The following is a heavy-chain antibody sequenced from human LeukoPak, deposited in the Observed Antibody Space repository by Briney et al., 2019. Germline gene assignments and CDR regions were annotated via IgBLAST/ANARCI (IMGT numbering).Heavy chain of an antibody. Sequence: SSETLSLTCAVYGGSFSGYYWSWIRQPPGKGLEWIGEINHSGSTIYNPSLKSRVTISVDTSKNQFSLKLSSVTAADTAVYYCARGDSSGWYLDYWDQGTLVTVSS. CDR2: INHSGST. CDR3: ARGDSSGWYLDY. V-gene: IGHV4-34*01. J-gene: IGHJ4*02. D-gene: IGHD6-19*01. CDR1: GGSFSGYY.